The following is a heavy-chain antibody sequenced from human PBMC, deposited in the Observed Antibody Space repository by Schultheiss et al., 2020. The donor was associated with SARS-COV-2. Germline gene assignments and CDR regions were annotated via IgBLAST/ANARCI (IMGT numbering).Heavy chain of an antibody. D-gene: IGHD2-21*02. CDR2: ISSNGGST. J-gene: IGHJ4*02. Sequence: GGSLRLSCAASGFTFSSYAMHWVRQAPGKGLEYVSAISSNGGSTYYADSVKGRFTISRDNSKNTLYLQMNSLRPEDTAVYYCARDPLKNCGGDCYFDYWGQGTLVTVSS. CDR1: GFTFSSYA. CDR3: ARDPLKNCGGDCYFDY. V-gene: IGHV3-64*04.